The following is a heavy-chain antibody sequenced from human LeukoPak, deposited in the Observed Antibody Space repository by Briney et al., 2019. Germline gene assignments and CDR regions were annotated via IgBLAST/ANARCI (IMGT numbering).Heavy chain of an antibody. CDR1: GASISSSTYY. Sequence: PSETLSLTCTVSGASISSSTYYWGVIRQPPGKGLEWIGSIHYSGSTYYNPSLKSRVTMSVDTSKNQFSLKLSSVTAADTAVYYCARIGDSDYWGQGSLVTVSS. J-gene: IGHJ4*02. V-gene: IGHV4-39*01. D-gene: IGHD2-15*01. CDR3: ARIGDSDY. CDR2: IHYSGST.